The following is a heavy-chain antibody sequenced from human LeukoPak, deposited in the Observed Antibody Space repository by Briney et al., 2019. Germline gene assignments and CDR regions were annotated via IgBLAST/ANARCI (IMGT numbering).Heavy chain of an antibody. D-gene: IGHD2-15*01. CDR2: IRGSGGST. CDR3: AKEACSGGSCYEPYNWFDP. CDR1: GFTFSSYA. Sequence: QSGGSLRLSCAASGFTFSSYAMSWVRQAPGKGLEWVSGIRGSGGSTYYVDSVKGRLTISRDNSKNTLYLQMNSLRAEDTAVYYCAKEACSGGSCYEPYNWFDPWGQGTLVTVSS. J-gene: IGHJ5*02. V-gene: IGHV3-23*01.